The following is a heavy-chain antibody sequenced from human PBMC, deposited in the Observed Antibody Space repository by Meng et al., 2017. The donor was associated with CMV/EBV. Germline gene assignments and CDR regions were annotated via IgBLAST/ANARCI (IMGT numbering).Heavy chain of an antibody. V-gene: IGHV3-7*01. D-gene: IGHD2-2*01. CDR3: ARGIGYCSSTSCDRYAFDI. CDR1: GFTFSSYW. Sequence: GESLKISCAASGFTFSSYWMSWVRQAPGKGLEWVANIKQDGSEKYYVDSVKGRFTIPRDNAKNSLYLQMNSLRAEDTAVYYCARGIGYCSSTSCDRYAFDIWGQGTMVTVSS. CDR2: IKQDGSEK. J-gene: IGHJ3*02.